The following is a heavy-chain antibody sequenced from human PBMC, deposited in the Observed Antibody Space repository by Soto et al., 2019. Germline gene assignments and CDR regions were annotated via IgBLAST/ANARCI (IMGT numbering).Heavy chain of an antibody. D-gene: IGHD3-22*01. CDR2: ISYDGSNK. Sequence: GGSLRLSCAASGFTFSSYAMHWVRQAPGKWLEWVAVISYDGSNKYYADSVKGRFTISRDNSKNTLYLQMNSLRAEDTAVYYCAREYYYYDSSGYSGWFDPWGQGXLVTVSS. CDR3: AREYYYYDSSGYSGWFDP. V-gene: IGHV3-30-3*01. J-gene: IGHJ5*02. CDR1: GFTFSSYA.